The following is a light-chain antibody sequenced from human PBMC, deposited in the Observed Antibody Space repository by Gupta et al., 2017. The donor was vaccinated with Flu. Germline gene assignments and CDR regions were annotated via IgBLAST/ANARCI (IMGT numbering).Light chain of an antibody. J-gene: IGKJ2*01. V-gene: IGKV4-1*01. CDR1: RSILYSANKKNY. CDR3: QQYDSLPYT. CDR2: WAS. Sequence: DIVMTQSPDSLAVSLGERATINCKSSRSILYSANKKNYLAWYQQKPGQPPKLLIFWASTRETGVPDRFNGSGSGTDFTLTISSLQAEDVAIYFCQQYDSLPYTFGQGTMMEIK.